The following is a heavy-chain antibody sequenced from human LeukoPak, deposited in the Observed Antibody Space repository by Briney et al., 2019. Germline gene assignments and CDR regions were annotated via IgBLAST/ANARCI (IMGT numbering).Heavy chain of an antibody. D-gene: IGHD1-26*01. CDR3: ARDPRYSGSYYYYYSMDV. V-gene: IGHV4-38-2*02. CDR2: IHHSGST. CDR1: GYSISSGYY. Sequence: SETLSLTCTVFGYSISSGYYWGWIRQPPGKGLEWIGNIHHSGSTYYNPSLKSRVTISVDTSKNQFSLKLNSVTAADTAVYYCARDPRYSGSYYYYYSMDVWGQGTTVTVSS. J-gene: IGHJ6*02.